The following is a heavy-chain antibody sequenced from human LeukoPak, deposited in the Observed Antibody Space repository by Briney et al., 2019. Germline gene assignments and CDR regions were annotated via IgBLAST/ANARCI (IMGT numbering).Heavy chain of an antibody. D-gene: IGHD3-22*01. CDR1: GYIFTIYW. CDR2: IYPGDSDT. CDR3: ASRAYYYYDSSGYHNDAFDI. Sequence: GESLKISCKGSGYIFTIYWIGWVRQMPGKGLEWMGIIYPGDSDTRYSPSFQGQVTISADKSISTAYLQWSSLKASDTAMYYCASRAYYYYDSSGYHNDAFDIWGQGTMVTVSS. V-gene: IGHV5-51*01. J-gene: IGHJ3*02.